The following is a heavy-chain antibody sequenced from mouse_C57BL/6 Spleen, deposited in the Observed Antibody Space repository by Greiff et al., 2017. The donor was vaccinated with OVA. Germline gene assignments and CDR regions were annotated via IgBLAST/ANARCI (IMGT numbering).Heavy chain of an antibody. CDR2: ISYDGSN. Sequence: EVKLQESGPGLVKPSQSLSLTCSVTGYSITSGYYWNWIRQFPGNKLEWMGYISYDGSNNYNPSLKNRISITRDTSKNQFFLKLNSVTTEDTATYYCARDSIYYDSAGAMDYWGQGTSVTVSS. CDR1: GYSITSGYY. D-gene: IGHD2-4*01. J-gene: IGHJ4*01. CDR3: ARDSIYYDSAGAMDY. V-gene: IGHV3-6*01.